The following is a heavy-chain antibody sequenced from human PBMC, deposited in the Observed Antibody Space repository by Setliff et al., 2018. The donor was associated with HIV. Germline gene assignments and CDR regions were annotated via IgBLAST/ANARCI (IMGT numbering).Heavy chain of an antibody. Sequence: PGEYLKISCQGSGYRFTRYWIGWVRQMPGKGLEWMGIIFPGDSDTRFSPSFQGQVSLSVDKSATTAYLHWSSLKASDTAIYYCARRSVSHGNGFDLWGQGTLVTV. CDR1: GYRFTRYW. D-gene: IGHD3-10*01. V-gene: IGHV5-51*01. CDR3: ARRSVSHGNGFDL. CDR2: IFPGDSDT. J-gene: IGHJ3*01.